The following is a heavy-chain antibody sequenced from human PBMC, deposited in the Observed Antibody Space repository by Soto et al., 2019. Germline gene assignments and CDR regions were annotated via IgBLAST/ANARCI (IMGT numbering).Heavy chain of an antibody. Sequence: PSETLSLTCAVSGGSISSSNWWSWVRQPPGKGLEWIGEIYHSGSTNYNPSLKSRVTISVDKSKNQFSLKLSSVTAADTAVYYCARVSGSYYYGMDVRGQRTTVTVSS. CDR3: ARVSGSYYYGMDV. J-gene: IGHJ6*01. CDR2: IYHSGST. CDR1: GGSISSSNW. V-gene: IGHV4-4*02.